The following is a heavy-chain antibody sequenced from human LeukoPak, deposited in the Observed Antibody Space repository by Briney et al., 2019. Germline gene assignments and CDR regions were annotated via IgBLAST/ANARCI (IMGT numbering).Heavy chain of an antibody. Sequence: GRSLRLSCAASGFTFSSYGMHWVRQAPGKGLEWVAVISYDGSNKYYADSVKGRFTISRDNSKNTLYLQMNSLRAEDTAVYYCARGDDSYSSSWYSNYYYYGMDVWGQGTTVTVSS. CDR3: ARGDDSYSSSWYSNYYYYGMDV. D-gene: IGHD6-13*01. CDR2: ISYDGSNK. V-gene: IGHV3-30*03. J-gene: IGHJ6*02. CDR1: GFTFSSYG.